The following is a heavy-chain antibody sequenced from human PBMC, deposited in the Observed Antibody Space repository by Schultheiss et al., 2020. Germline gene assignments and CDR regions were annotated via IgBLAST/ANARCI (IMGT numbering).Heavy chain of an antibody. D-gene: IGHD2-21*02. Sequence: GGSLRLSCAASGFTFDDYAMHWVRQAPGKGLEWVSAISGSGGSTYYADSVKGRFTISRDNSKNTLYLQMNSLRAEDTAVYYCAKDEAYCGGNCYMGIYYYYGMDVWGQGTTVTVSS. J-gene: IGHJ6*02. CDR2: ISGSGGST. CDR1: GFTFDDYA. CDR3: AKDEAYCGGNCYMGIYYYYGMDV. V-gene: IGHV3-23*01.